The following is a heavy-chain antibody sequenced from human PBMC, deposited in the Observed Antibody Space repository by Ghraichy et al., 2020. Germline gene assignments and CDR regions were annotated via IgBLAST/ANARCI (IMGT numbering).Heavy chain of an antibody. CDR1: GFSLSTSGVG. D-gene: IGHD6-13*01. V-gene: IGHV2-5*01. CDR2: IYWNDDK. CDR3: AHRPGHLRQQLVPGWGWFDP. J-gene: IGHJ5*02. Sequence: SGPTLVKPTQTLTLTCTFSGFSLSTSGVGVGWIRQPPGKALEWLALIYWNDDKRYSPSLKSRLTITKDTSKNQVVLTMTNMDPVDTATYYCAHRPGHLRQQLVPGWGWFDPWGQGTLVTVSS.